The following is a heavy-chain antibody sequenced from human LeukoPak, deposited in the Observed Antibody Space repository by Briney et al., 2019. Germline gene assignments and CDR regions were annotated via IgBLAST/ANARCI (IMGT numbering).Heavy chain of an antibody. CDR1: GYSISSGYY. CDR2: IYHSGST. Sequence: SVTLSLTCTVSGYSISSGYYWGWIRQPPGKGLGWIGSIYHSGSTYYNPSLKSRVTISVDTSKNQFSLKLSSVTAADTAVYYCARAYGSGSYYDAFDIWGQGTMVTVSS. D-gene: IGHD3-10*01. J-gene: IGHJ3*02. CDR3: ARAYGSGSYYDAFDI. V-gene: IGHV4-38-2*02.